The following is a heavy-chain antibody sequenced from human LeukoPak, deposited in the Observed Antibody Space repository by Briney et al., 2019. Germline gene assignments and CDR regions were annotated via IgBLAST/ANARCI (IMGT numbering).Heavy chain of an antibody. J-gene: IGHJ3*02. Sequence: SGTLSLTCAVSGGSISSSNWWSWVRQPPGKGLEWIGEIYHSGSTNYNPSLKSRVTISVDKSKNQFSLKLSSVTAADTAVCYCARQFSGSYQGGAFDIWGQGTMVTVSS. CDR2: IYHSGST. V-gene: IGHV4-4*02. CDR3: ARQFSGSYQGGAFDI. CDR1: GGSISSSNW. D-gene: IGHD1-26*01.